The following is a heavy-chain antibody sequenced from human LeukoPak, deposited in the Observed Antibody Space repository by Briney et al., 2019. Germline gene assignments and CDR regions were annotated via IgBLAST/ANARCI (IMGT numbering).Heavy chain of an antibody. D-gene: IGHD3-22*01. Sequence: SSVKVSCKASGYTFTSYGISWVRQASGQGIEWMGWIRAYNGNPNYAQKLQGRVTMTTHTSTSTAYMELRSLRSDDTAVYYCARDKKGVLSAYDSSGYYYDYWGQGTLVTVSS. CDR3: ARDKKGVLSAYDSSGYYYDY. CDR2: IRAYNGNP. V-gene: IGHV1-18*01. J-gene: IGHJ4*02. CDR1: GYTFTSYG.